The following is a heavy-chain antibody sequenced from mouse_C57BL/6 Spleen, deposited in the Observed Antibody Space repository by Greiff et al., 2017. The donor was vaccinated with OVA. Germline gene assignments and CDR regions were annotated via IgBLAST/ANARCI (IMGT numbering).Heavy chain of an antibody. CDR3: AREPYYSNYGGFDY. Sequence: QVQLKQPGAELVKPGASVKLSCKASGYTFTSYWMHWVKQRPGRGLEWIGRIDPNSGGTKYNEKFKSKATLTVDKPSSTAYMQLSSLTSEDSAVYYCAREPYYSNYGGFDYWGQGTTLTVSS. J-gene: IGHJ2*01. CDR1: GYTFTSYW. V-gene: IGHV1-72*01. CDR2: IDPNSGGT. D-gene: IGHD2-5*01.